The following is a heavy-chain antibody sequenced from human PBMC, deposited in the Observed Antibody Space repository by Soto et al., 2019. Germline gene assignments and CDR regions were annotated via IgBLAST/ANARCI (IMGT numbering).Heavy chain of an antibody. D-gene: IGHD6-13*01. CDR3: TRDASRDSSARGWFDP. V-gene: IGHV3-21*01. CDR2: ISSNSAYI. J-gene: IGHJ5*02. CDR1: GFTFSSYS. Sequence: LRLSCAAYGFTFSSYSMNWVRQAPGKGLEWVSTISSNSAYIYCTDALRGRFTISRANAKTSLHLQMNSLRAEDTAVSYFTRDASRDSSARGWFDPWGPGTLVTGAS.